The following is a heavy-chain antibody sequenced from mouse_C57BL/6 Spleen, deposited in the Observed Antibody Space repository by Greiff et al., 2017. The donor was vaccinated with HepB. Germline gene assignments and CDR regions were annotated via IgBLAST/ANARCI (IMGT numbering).Heavy chain of an antibody. CDR1: GFTFSSYA. D-gene: IGHD1-1*02. Sequence: EVKVVESGGGLVKPGGSLKLSCAASGFTFSSYAMSWVRQTPEKRLEWVATISDGGSYTYYPDNVKGRFTISRDNAKNNLYLQMSHLKSEDTAMYYCARRGSPRYFDVWGTGTTVTVSS. V-gene: IGHV5-4*03. CDR2: ISDGGSYT. J-gene: IGHJ1*03. CDR3: ARRGSPRYFDV.